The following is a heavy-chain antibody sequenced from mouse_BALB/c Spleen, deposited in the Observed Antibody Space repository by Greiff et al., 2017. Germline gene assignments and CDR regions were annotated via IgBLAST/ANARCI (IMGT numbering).Heavy chain of an antibody. Sequence: VQLQQSGAELMKPGASVKISCKATGYTFSSYWIEWVKQRPGHGLEWIGEILPGSGSTNYNEKFKGKATFTADTSSNTAYMQLSSLTSEDSAVYYCARGIITTVVSYWGQGTLVTVSA. CDR2: ILPGSGST. D-gene: IGHD1-1*01. CDR1: GYTFSSYW. CDR3: ARGIITTVVSY. J-gene: IGHJ3*01. V-gene: IGHV1-9*01.